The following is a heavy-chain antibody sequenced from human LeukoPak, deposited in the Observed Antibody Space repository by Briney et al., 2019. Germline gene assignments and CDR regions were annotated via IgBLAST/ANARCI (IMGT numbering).Heavy chain of an antibody. J-gene: IGHJ4*02. D-gene: IGHD4-17*01. CDR2: IYTSGST. Sequence: SETLSLTCTVSGGSISTGSYYWSWIRQPAGNGLEWIGRIYTSGSTNYNPSLKSRVTISVDTSKNQFSLKLSSVTAADTAVYYCARDHGPRVDYWGQGTLVTVSS. CDR1: GGSISTGSYY. V-gene: IGHV4-61*02. CDR3: ARDHGPRVDY.